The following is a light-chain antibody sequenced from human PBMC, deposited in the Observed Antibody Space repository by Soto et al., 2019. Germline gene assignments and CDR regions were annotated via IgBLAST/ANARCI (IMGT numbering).Light chain of an antibody. CDR2: GAS. CDR3: QQYGSSPHS. V-gene: IGKV3-20*01. CDR1: QSVSSSY. J-gene: IGKJ1*01. Sequence: EIVVTQSPGTLSLSPGERATLSCRASQSVSSSYLAWYQQKPGQAPRLLIYGASSRATGIPDRFSGSGSGTDFTLTISRLEPDDCAVYYCQQYGSSPHSFGQGTKVDIK.